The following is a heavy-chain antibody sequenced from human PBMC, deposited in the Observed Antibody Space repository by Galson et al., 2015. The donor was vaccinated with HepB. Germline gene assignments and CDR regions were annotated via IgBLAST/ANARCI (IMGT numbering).Heavy chain of an antibody. V-gene: IGHV1-2*02. D-gene: IGHD3-3*01. CDR1: GYTFTDYY. CDR2: INPLSGDT. Sequence: SVKDSCKASGYTFTDYYMHWVRQAPGQGLEWMGRINPLSGDTDFAQKFQGRVTMTRDTSISTGYMGLSRLRSDDTAVYYCVTIFGVIQAAADFDYWGQGTLVTVSS. CDR3: VTIFGVIQAAADFDY. J-gene: IGHJ4*02.